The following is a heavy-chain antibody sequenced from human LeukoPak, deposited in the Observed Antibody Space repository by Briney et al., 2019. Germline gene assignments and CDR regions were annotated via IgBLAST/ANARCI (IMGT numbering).Heavy chain of an antibody. D-gene: IGHD6-13*01. CDR1: GGSISSYY. V-gene: IGHV4-4*07. Sequence: SETLSLTCTVSGGSISSYYWSWIRQPAGKGLEWIGRIYTSGNTNYNPSLKSRVTMSVDTSKNQFSLKLSSVTAADTAVYYCASRRIAAAGKAIDYWGQGTLVTVSS. CDR2: IYTSGNT. J-gene: IGHJ4*02. CDR3: ASRRIAAAGKAIDY.